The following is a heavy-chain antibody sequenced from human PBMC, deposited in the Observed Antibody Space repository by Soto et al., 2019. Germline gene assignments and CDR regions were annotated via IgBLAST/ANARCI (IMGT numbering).Heavy chain of an antibody. D-gene: IGHD3-3*01. J-gene: IGHJ5*02. CDR1: GFTFSSYA. CDR2: ISYDGSNK. Sequence: QVQLVESGGGVVQPGTSLRLSCAASGFTFSSYAMHLVRQAPGTGLEGVAVISYDGSNKYYADSVKGRFTISRDNSKNTLYLQMNSLRAADTAVYYCARDVGGYDFWSGYYKALHWFHPWGQGNLVTVSS. CDR3: ARDVGGYDFWSGYYKALHWFHP. V-gene: IGHV3-30-3*01.